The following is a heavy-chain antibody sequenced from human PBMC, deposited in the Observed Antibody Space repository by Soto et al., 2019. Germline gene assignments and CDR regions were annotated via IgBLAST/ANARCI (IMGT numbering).Heavy chain of an antibody. Sequence: SETVSLTCTVSGGSISSGANYWSWIRQPPGKGLEWIGYIYYSGSTYYNPSLKSRVTISVDTSKNQFSLKLSSVTAADTAVYYCARDKIAVAGNLFASWGQGTLVTVSS. CDR1: GGSISSGANY. CDR2: IYYSGST. CDR3: ARDKIAVAGNLFAS. D-gene: IGHD6-19*01. J-gene: IGHJ5*01. V-gene: IGHV4-30-4*01.